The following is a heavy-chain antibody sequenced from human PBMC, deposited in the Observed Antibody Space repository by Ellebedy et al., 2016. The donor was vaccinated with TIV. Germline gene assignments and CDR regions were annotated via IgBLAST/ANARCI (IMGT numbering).Heavy chain of an antibody. V-gene: IGHV4-39*01. CDR3: ARPLRSTVTTSIYFDY. Sequence: SETLSLXCSVSGDSISSSSYFWGWIRQPPGKGLDWIGIIYYSGSTYYNPSLNSRVTIPIDTSKNQLSLNLSSVTAADTAVYYCARPLRSTVTTSIYFDYWGQGTLVTVSS. J-gene: IGHJ4*02. CDR1: GDSISSSSYF. D-gene: IGHD4-17*01. CDR2: IYYSGST.